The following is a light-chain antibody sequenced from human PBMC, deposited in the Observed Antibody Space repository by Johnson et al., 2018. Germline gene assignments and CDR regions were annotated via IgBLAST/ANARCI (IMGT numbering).Light chain of an antibody. J-gene: IGLJ1*01. Sequence: QSVLTQPPSVSAAPGQKVTISCSGSSYNIGNNYVSWYQQLPGTAPKLLIYENNKRPSGIPDRFSGSKSGTSATLGITGLQTGDEADYYCGTWDSSLGAGNFFGTGTKVTVL. CDR3: GTWDSSLGAGNF. CDR1: SYNIGNNY. V-gene: IGLV1-51*02. CDR2: ENN.